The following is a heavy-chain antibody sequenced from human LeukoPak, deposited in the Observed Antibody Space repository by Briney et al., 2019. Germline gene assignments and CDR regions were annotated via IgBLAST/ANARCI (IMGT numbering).Heavy chain of an antibody. J-gene: IGHJ6*03. CDR2: ISYDGSNK. D-gene: IGHD6-6*01. CDR1: GFTFSSYS. V-gene: IGHV3-30*03. CDR3: ARDHLIIAARRISGPYYYYYMDV. Sequence: QTGGSLRLSCAASGFTFSSYSMNWVRQAPGKGLEWVAVISYDGSNKYYADSVKGRFTISRDNSKNTLYLQMNSLRAEDTAVYYCARDHLIIAARRISGPYYYYYMDVWGKGTTVTVSS.